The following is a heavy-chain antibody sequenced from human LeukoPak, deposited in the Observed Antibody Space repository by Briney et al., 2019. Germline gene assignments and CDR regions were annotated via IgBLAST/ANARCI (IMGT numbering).Heavy chain of an antibody. V-gene: IGHV4-38-2*01. D-gene: IGHD6-19*01. CDR3: ARLGGVAVAGTFDY. CDR2: IYHSGST. J-gene: IGHJ4*02. Sequence: PSETLSLTCAVSGYSISSGYDWGWIRQPPEKGLEWIGSIYHSGSTYYNPSLKSRVTISVDTSKNQFSLKLSSVTAADTAVYYCARLGGVAVAGTFDYWGQGTLVTVSS. CDR1: GYSISSGYD.